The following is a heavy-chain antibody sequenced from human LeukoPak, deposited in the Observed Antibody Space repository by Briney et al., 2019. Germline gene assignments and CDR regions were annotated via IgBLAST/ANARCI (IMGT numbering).Heavy chain of an antibody. J-gene: IGHJ6*03. V-gene: IGHV3-30*01. CDR3: ARMGPKPSYYFYYMDV. CDR2: ISYDGSNK. Sequence: GRSLRLSCAASGFTFRSYAMHWVRQAPGKGLEWVAVISYDGSNKYYADAVKGRFTISRDNPQNTLYLQMNSLRAEDTAVYYCARMGPKPSYYFYYMDVWGKGTTVTASS. CDR1: GFTFRSYA.